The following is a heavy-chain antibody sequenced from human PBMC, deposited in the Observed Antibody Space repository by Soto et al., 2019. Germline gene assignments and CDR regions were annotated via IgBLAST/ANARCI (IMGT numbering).Heavy chain of an antibody. V-gene: IGHV3-23*01. D-gene: IGHD2-8*01. CDR1: GLTVNTYG. Sequence: SGGSLRLSCAASGLTVNTYGMSWVRQAPGKVLEWVSSISYNGDATFYADSVRGRFTVSRDSSENTLYLQMNSLRADDTAVYYCAKVMVEGPSPPFYFDSWAREPWSPSPQ. J-gene: IGHJ4*02. CDR3: AKVMVEGPSPPFYFDS. CDR2: ISYNGDAT.